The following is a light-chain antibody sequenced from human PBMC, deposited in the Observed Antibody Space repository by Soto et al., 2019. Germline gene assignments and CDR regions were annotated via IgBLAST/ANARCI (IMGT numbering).Light chain of an antibody. V-gene: IGKV3-11*01. CDR1: QNLHSF. CDR3: QQRTRWPMT. CDR2: DGS. Sequence: EIVLTQSPATLSVSPGERVTLSCRASQNLHSFLNWYQQRPGQAPRPLIYDGSKRAAGVPDRISGDGSGTDYTLTICSLEPEDFAVYYCQQRTRWPMTFGQGTRLEI. J-gene: IGKJ5*01.